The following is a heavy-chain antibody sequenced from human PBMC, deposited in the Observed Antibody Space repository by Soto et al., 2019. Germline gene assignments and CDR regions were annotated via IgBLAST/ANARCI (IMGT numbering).Heavy chain of an antibody. J-gene: IGHJ5*02. CDR3: ARFTDYYDSSGYAYFDP. D-gene: IGHD3-22*01. CDR1: GGTFSSYA. Sequence: ASVKVSCKASGGTFSSYAISWVRQAPGQGLEWMGGIIPIFGTANYAQKFQGRVTITADESTSTAYMELSSLRSEDTAVYYCARFTDYYDSSGYAYFDPWGQGTLVTVSS. CDR2: IIPIFGTA. V-gene: IGHV1-69*13.